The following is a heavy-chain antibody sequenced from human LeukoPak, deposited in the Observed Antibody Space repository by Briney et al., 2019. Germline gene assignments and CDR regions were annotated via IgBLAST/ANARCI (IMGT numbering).Heavy chain of an antibody. CDR1: GYRFTGYY. J-gene: IGHJ4*02. Sequence: ASVKVSCKASGYRFTGYYIHWVRQAPGQGREWMAWINPNSGGTNYAQNFQGRVTVTRDTSVSTAYMEVSRLRSDDTAVYYCARDRRGYYDSGSYYPLIWGQGTLVTVSS. CDR2: INPNSGGT. CDR3: ARDRRGYYDSGSYYPLI. D-gene: IGHD3-10*01. V-gene: IGHV1-2*02.